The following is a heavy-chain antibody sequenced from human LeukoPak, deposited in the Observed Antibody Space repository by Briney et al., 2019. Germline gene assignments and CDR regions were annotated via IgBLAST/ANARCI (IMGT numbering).Heavy chain of an antibody. D-gene: IGHD2-2*02. Sequence: SETLSLTCTVSGGSISSSSYYWGWIRQPPGKGLGRIGSIYYSGSTYYNPSLKSRVTISVDTSKNQFSLKLSSVTAADTAVYYCAREKTPYCSSTSCYTGLGYMDVWGKGTTVTVSS. CDR2: IYYSGST. V-gene: IGHV4-39*07. CDR1: GGSISSSSYY. CDR3: AREKTPYCSSTSCYTGLGYMDV. J-gene: IGHJ6*03.